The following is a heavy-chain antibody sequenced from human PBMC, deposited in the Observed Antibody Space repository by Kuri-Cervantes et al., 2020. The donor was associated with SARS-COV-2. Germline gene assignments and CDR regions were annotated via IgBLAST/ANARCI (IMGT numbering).Heavy chain of an antibody. D-gene: IGHD2-15*01. CDR1: GVSISSDY. CDR3: ARGDVVVVDDTSDYYGMDV. J-gene: IGHJ6*01. Sequence: SETLSLTCTVSGVSISSDYWSWIRQPAGKGLEGIGRMYSSGSTNYNPSLKSRVTMSVDTSRNQFSLKLSSVTAADTAVYYCARGDVVVVDDTSDYYGMDVWGQGTTVTVSS. CDR2: MYSSGST. V-gene: IGHV4-4*07.